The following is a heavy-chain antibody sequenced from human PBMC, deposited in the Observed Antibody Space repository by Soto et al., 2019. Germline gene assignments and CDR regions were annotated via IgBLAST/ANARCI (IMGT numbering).Heavy chain of an antibody. J-gene: IGHJ4*02. CDR1: GGYISTRNW. Sequence: PSETLSLTCAVSGGYISTRNWWSWVRQSPGKGLEWIGEVDHSGTTHYNPSLKSRVTISVDKSQNQFSLKLTSVTVADTAVYYCARGWFGEPVDYWGQGTLVTVSS. CDR2: VDHSGTT. V-gene: IGHV4-4*02. D-gene: IGHD3-10*01. CDR3: ARGWFGEPVDY.